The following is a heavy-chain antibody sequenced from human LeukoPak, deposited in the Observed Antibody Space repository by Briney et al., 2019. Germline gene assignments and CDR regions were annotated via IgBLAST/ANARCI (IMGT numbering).Heavy chain of an antibody. J-gene: IGHJ4*02. CDR2: IYSGGST. CDR1: GFTVSSNH. V-gene: IGHV3-53*01. Sequence: GGSLRLSCAASGFTVSSNHMSWVRQAPGKGLEWVSLIYSGGSTYYADSVKGRFSISRDNSKNTLFLQMNSLRAEDTAVYYCAKDARRTSGWYFFDYWGQGILVTVSS. CDR3: AKDARRTSGWYFFDY. D-gene: IGHD6-19*01.